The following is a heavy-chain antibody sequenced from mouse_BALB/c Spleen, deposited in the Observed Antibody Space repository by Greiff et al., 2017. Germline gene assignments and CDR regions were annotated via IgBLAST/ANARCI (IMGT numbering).Heavy chain of an antibody. CDR1: GYSITSDYA. D-gene: IGHD1-1*01. J-gene: IGHJ3*01. Sequence: EVMLVESGPGLVKPSQSLSLTCTVTGYSITSDYAWNWIRQFPGNKLGWMGYISYSGSTSYNPSLKSRISITRDTSKNQFFLQLNSVTTEDTATYYCARDYGSSYEIAWFAYWGQGTLVTVSA. CDR3: ARDYGSSYEIAWFAY. V-gene: IGHV3-2*02. CDR2: ISYSGST.